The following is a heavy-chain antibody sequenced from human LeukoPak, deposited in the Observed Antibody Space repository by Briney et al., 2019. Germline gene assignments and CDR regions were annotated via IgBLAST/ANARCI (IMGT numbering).Heavy chain of an antibody. CDR2: ISAYNSNT. J-gene: IGHJ5*02. CDR3: AREASTTWPNWFDP. V-gene: IGHV1-18*01. D-gene: IGHD6-13*01. Sequence: ASVKVSCKASGYTFTSYGLSWVRQDPGQGLEWMGWISAYNSNTKYAQKLQGRVTMTTDTSTTTAYMDLRGLRSDDTAVYYCAREASTTWPNWFDPWGQGTLVTVSS. CDR1: GYTFTSYG.